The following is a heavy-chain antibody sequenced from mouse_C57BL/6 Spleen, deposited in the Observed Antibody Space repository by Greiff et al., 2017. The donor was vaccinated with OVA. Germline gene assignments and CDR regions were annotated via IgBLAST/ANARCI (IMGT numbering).Heavy chain of an antibody. D-gene: IGHD3-2*02. CDR3: ARFPDSSGYPSWFAY. J-gene: IGHJ3*01. CDR1: GYTFTSYW. CDR2: IYPSDSET. V-gene: IGHV1-61*01. Sequence: QVQLQQPGAELVRPGSSVKLSCKASGYTFTSYWMDWVKQRPGQGLEWIGNIYPSDSETHYNQKFKDKATLTVDKSSSTAYMQLSSLTSEDSAVYYCARFPDSSGYPSWFAYWGQGTLVTVSA.